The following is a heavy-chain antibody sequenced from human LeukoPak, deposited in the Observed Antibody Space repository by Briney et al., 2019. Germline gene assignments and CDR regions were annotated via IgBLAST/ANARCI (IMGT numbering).Heavy chain of an antibody. J-gene: IGHJ5*02. Sequence: GRSLRLSCAASGFTFSSYGMHWVRQAPGEGLEWVAVIWYDGSNKYYADSVKGRFTISRDNSKNTLYLQMNSLRAEDTAVYYCARDKEVVQWWFDPWGQGTLVTVSS. V-gene: IGHV3-33*01. CDR1: GFTFSSYG. CDR3: ARDKEVVQWWFDP. CDR2: IWYDGSNK. D-gene: IGHD2-15*01.